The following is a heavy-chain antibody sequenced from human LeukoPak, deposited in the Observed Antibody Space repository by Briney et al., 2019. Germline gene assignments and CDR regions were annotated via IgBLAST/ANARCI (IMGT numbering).Heavy chain of an antibody. CDR3: AKDRTDGYSYGYGNYYYYMDV. V-gene: IGHV3-23*01. J-gene: IGHJ6*03. CDR1: GFSFRDYP. D-gene: IGHD5-18*01. Sequence: PGGSLRLSCEAAGFSFRDYPMGWVRRASGKRLEWVSGISAGADVIFYADPVKGRFTISRDNSKNTLYLQMNSLRAEDTAVYYCAKDRTDGYSYGYGNYYYYMDVWGKGTTVTVSS. CDR2: ISAGADVI.